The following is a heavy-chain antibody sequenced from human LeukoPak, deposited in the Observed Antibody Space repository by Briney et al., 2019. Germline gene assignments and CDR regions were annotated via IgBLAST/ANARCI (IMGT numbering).Heavy chain of an antibody. J-gene: IGHJ4*02. D-gene: IGHD3-16*01. V-gene: IGHV3-7*01. CDR1: GFTFSIYW. CDR3: ASGRQLGY. Sequence: WGSLRLSCVASGFTFSIYWMSWVRQAPGKGLEWVANIKEDGSEKYYVASVKGRFTISRDNAKNSLYLQMNSLRAEDTAVFYCASGRQLGYWGQGTLVTVSS. CDR2: IKEDGSEK.